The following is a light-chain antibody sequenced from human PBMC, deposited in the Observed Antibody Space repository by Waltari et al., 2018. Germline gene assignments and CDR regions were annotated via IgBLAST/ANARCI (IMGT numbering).Light chain of an antibody. Sequence: SYELTQPPSVSVSPGQTARTTRSGHEWPRKYPYWFQQKAGQAPRLVIYEDTKRPSGIPDRFSGSSSGTVATLTITGAQVDDEADYYCYSSDSTGLRVFGGGTTVVVL. V-gene: IGLV3-10*01. CDR3: YSSDSTGLRV. CDR1: EWPRKY. CDR2: EDT. J-gene: IGLJ1*01.